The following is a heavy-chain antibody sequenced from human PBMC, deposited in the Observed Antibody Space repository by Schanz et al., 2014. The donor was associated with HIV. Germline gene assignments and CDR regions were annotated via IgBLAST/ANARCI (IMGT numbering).Heavy chain of an antibody. J-gene: IGHJ4*02. CDR2: IWHDGRNK. V-gene: IGHV3-33*03. Sequence: QEQLVESGGGAVQPGGSLKISCTTSGFIFGSHGMHWVRQAPGKGLEWVAVIWHDGRNKNYADSVKGRFTVSRDNSKTPLYLQLDNFGAASSPVYYCAKEGKPVVVDGPRHWGQGVLVTVSS. D-gene: IGHD2-15*01. CDR1: GFIFGSHG. CDR3: AKEGKPVVVDGPRH.